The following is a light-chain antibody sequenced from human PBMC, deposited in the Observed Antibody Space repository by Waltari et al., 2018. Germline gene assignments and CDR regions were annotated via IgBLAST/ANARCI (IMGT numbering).Light chain of an antibody. J-gene: IGLJ2*01. CDR1: KIGSKR. CDR2: DDS. Sequence: SYVLTQPPSVSVAPRQTARITCGGNKIGSKRGHWYQQKPGQAPVLVLYDDSDRPSGIPERFSGSNSGNTATLTISRVAAGDEADYYCHVWDSNSDHVVFGGGTKLTVL. CDR3: HVWDSNSDHVV. V-gene: IGLV3-21*02.